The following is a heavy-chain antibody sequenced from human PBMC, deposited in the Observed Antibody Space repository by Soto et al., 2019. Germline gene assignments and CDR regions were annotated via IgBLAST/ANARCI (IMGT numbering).Heavy chain of an antibody. CDR1: GYTFTSYD. CDR2: MNPNSGNT. V-gene: IGHV1-8*01. Sequence: ASVKVSCKASGYTFTSYDINWVRQATGQGLEWMGWMNPNSGNTGYAQKFQGRVTMTRNPSISTAYMELSSLRSEDTAVYYCARGGGYCSSTSCYRGWFDPWGQGTLVTVSS. D-gene: IGHD2-2*02. CDR3: ARGGGYCSSTSCYRGWFDP. J-gene: IGHJ5*02.